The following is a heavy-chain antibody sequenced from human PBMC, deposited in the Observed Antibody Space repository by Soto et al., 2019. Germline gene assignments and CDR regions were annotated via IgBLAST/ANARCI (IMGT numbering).Heavy chain of an antibody. CDR3: ARDRSSGTYYYYYGMDV. D-gene: IGHD3-22*01. V-gene: IGHV1-69*13. Sequence: SVKVSCKASGGTFSSYAISWVRQAPGQGLEWMGGIIPIFGTANYAQKFQGRVTITADESTSTAYMELSSLRSEDTAVYYCARDRSSGTYYYYYGMDVWGQGTTVTVSS. J-gene: IGHJ6*02. CDR1: GGTFSSYA. CDR2: IIPIFGTA.